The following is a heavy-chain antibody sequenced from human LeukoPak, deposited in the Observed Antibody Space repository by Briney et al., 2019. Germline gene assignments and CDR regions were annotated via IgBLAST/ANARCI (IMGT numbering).Heavy chain of an antibody. J-gene: IGHJ3*02. CDR3: ARTRSLEGGPYDSSGYYYLGAFDI. V-gene: IGHV3-23*01. Sequence: PGGSLRLSCAASGFTFSKYAMTWVRQAPGKGLEWVSAISSSTLKIYYADSVKGRFTISRDNSKNTLYLQMNSVRAGDTAVYYCARTRSLEGGPYDSSGYYYLGAFDIWGQGTMVTVSS. D-gene: IGHD3-22*01. CDR2: ISSSTLKI. CDR1: GFTFSKYA.